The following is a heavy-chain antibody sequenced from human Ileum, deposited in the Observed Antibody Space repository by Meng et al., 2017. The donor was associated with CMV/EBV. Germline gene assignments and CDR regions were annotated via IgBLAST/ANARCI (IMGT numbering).Heavy chain of an antibody. V-gene: IGHV1-18*04. CDR2: ISAKNGDT. Sequence: QAQLVQSGPELQKPWASVKVSCKASRYNFDIFGMTWVRQAPGQGLEWVGWISAKNGDTRYARKFQGRVTVTTDTSTKTVYMEVRGLRSDDSAVYYCARAGAEVTTHFDFWGQGTLVTVSS. CDR1: RYNFDIFG. J-gene: IGHJ4*02. D-gene: IGHD2-21*02. CDR3: ARAGAEVTTHFDF.